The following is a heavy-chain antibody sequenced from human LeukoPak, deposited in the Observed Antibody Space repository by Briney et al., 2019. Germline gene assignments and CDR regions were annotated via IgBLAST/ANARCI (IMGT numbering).Heavy chain of an antibody. CDR2: ISYDGSNT. CDR3: ARAERGGYSGYDYGMDL. J-gene: IGHJ6*04. Sequence: GGSLRLSCAASGFTFSSYAMHRVRQAPGKGLGWVAVISYDGSNTYYADSVKGRFTISRDNSKNTLYLQMNSLRAEDTAVYYCARAERGGYSGYDYGMDLWGKGTTVTVSS. CDR1: GFTFSSYA. V-gene: IGHV3-30*04. D-gene: IGHD5-12*01.